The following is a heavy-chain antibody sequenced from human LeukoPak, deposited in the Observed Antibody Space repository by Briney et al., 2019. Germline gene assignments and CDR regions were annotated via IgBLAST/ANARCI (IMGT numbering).Heavy chain of an antibody. CDR3: ARHGLEGYSYPYWYFDL. Sequence: SETLSLTCAVYGGSFSGYYWSWIRQPPGKGLEWIGSIYYSGSTNYNPSLKSRVTISVDTSKNQFSLKLSSVTAADTAVYYCARHGLEGYSYPYWYFDLWGRGTLVTVSS. CDR1: GGSFSGYY. CDR2: IYYSGST. D-gene: IGHD5-18*01. J-gene: IGHJ2*01. V-gene: IGHV4-59*08.